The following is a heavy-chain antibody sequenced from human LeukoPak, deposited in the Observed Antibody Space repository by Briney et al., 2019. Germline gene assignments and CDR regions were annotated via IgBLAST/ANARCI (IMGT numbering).Heavy chain of an antibody. V-gene: IGHV4-39*01. CDR1: GGSISSSSYY. CDR2: IYYSGST. Sequence: PSETLSLTCTVSGGSISSSSYYWGWIRQPPGKGLEWIGSIYYSGSTYYNPSLKSRVTISVDTSKNQFSLKLSSVTAADTAVYYCARSLPPEYSSSSGYFDYWGQGTLVTVSS. CDR3: ARSLPPEYSSSSGYFDY. J-gene: IGHJ4*02. D-gene: IGHD6-6*01.